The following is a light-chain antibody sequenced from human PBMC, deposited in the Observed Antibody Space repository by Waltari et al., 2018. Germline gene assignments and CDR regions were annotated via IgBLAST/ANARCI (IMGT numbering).Light chain of an antibody. CDR1: RGHNRSA. CDR3: QTWDAGIVL. Sequence: QLVLTQSPSAFASLGASVKLTCTLSRGHNRSAIAWHQQQPEKGPRYSMKLNSDGSHNKGDGIPDRFSGSSSGAERYLTISSLQSEDEADYYCQTWDAGIVLFGGGTKLTVL. V-gene: IGLV4-69*01. CDR2: LNSDGSH. J-gene: IGLJ2*01.